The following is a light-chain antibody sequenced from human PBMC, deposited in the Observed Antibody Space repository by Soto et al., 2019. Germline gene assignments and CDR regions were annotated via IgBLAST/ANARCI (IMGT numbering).Light chain of an antibody. J-gene: IGKJ1*01. Sequence: DIQMTQSPCSLSASVGDRVTITCRSSQSISTYLNWYQQKPGKAPNLLIYTTSNLESGVPSRFSGSGSGTDFTLTINSLQPEDFATYFCQQSYSRPRTFGQGTKVDIK. CDR1: QSISTY. CDR3: QQSYSRPRT. V-gene: IGKV1-39*01. CDR2: TTS.